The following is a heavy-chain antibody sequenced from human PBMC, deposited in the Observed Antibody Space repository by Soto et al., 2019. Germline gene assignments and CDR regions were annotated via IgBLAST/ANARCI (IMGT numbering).Heavy chain of an antibody. CDR1: GCSISSYY. V-gene: IGHV4-59*01. D-gene: IGHD3-22*01. J-gene: IGHJ6*02. CDR2: IYYSGST. CDR3: ARDYPGDRYYGMDV. Sequence: PSVTLSLTCSVSGCSISSYYWSWIRQPPGKGLEWIGYIYYSGSTNYNPSLKSRVTISVDTSKNQFSLKLSSVTAADAAVYYCARDYPGDRYYGMDVWGQGTTVTVSS.